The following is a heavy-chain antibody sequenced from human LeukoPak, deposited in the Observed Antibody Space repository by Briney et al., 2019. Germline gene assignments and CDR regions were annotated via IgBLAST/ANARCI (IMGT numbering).Heavy chain of an antibody. D-gene: IGHD2-2*01. CDR3: ARDLGYCSSTSCYRGGSYYYYGMDV. V-gene: IGHV1-18*01. CDR2: ISAYNGNT. J-gene: IGHJ6*02. Sequence: ASVKVSCKASGYTFTSYGISWVRQAPGQGLEWMGWISAYNGNTNYAQRFQGRVTMTRDTSISTAYMELSRLRSDDTAVYYCARDLGYCSSTSCYRGGSYYYYGMDVWGQGTTVTVSS. CDR1: GYTFTSYG.